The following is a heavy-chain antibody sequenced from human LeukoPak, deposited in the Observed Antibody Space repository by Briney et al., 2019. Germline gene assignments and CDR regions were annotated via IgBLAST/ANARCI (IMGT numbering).Heavy chain of an antibody. D-gene: IGHD2-2*01. Sequence: SETLSLTCAFYGGSFRGYYWSWVRQPPGKGLGGIGEIDHSGSTNYNPSLKSRVTISVDTSKNQFSLKLSSVTAADTAVYYCARGQLPGAIPWFDPWGQGTLVTVSS. CDR3: ARGQLPGAIPWFDP. CDR1: GGSFRGYY. V-gene: IGHV4-34*01. J-gene: IGHJ5*02. CDR2: IDHSGST.